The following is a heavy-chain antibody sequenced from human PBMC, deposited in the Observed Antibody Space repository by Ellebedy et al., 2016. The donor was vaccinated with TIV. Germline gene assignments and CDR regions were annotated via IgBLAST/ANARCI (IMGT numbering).Heavy chain of an antibody. D-gene: IGHD6-13*01. CDR2: ISGYNGDT. CDR1: GYTFTTYY. J-gene: IGHJ4*02. Sequence: AASVKVSCKASGYTFTTYYIHWVRQAPGQGLEWMGWISGYNGDTNYAQQFQGRLTLTTDTSTSTAYMELRSLTSDDTAVYFCARTAAAGTALGDYWGQGTLVTVSS. V-gene: IGHV1-18*04. CDR3: ARTAAAGTALGDY.